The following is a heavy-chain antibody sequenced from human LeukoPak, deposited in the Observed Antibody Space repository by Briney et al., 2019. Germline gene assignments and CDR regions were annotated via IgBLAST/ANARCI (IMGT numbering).Heavy chain of an antibody. CDR2: IYPGDSDT. V-gene: IGHV5-51*01. Sequence: GESLKISCKGSGYGFTTYWIGWVRQMPGKGLDWIGIIYPGDSDTRYSPSFQGQVTISADKSISTAYLQWSSLKASDTAMYYCARQRGDGQWLVAFDIWGQGTMVTVSS. J-gene: IGHJ3*02. CDR3: ARQRGDGQWLVAFDI. D-gene: IGHD6-19*01. CDR1: GYGFTTYW.